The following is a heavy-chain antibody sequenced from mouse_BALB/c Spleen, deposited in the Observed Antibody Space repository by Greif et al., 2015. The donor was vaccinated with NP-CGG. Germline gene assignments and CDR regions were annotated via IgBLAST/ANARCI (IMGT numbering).Heavy chain of an antibody. CDR2: ISYSGST. CDR3: ASYYGNYYAMDY. D-gene: IGHD2-1*01. CDR1: GYSITSDYA. J-gene: IGHJ4*01. V-gene: IGHV3-2*02. Sequence: VQLKESGPGLVKPSQSLSLTCTVTGYSITSDYAWNWIRQFPGNKLEWMGYISYSGSTSYNPSLKSRISITRDTSKNQFFLQLNSVTTEDTATYYRASYYGNYYAMDYWGQGTSVTVSS.